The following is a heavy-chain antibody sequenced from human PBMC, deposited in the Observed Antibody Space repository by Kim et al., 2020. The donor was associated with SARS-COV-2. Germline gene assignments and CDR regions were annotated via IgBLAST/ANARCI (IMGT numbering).Heavy chain of an antibody. CDR2: IYYSGST. Sequence: SETLSLTCTVSGCSISTYYWSWIRQPPGKGLEWIGYIYYSGSTNYNPSLKNRVTIPVDTSKNQFSLKLSSVTAADTAVYYCARIEYYYDSSGYPYYWGQGTLVTVAS. J-gene: IGHJ4*02. CDR1: GCSISTYY. CDR3: ARIEYYYDSSGYPYY. D-gene: IGHD3-22*01. V-gene: IGHV4-59*08.